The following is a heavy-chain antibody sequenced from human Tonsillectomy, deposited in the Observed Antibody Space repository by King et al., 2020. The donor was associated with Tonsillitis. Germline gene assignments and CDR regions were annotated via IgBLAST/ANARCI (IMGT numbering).Heavy chain of an antibody. CDR1: GGSFSGYY. CDR2: INHSGST. CDR3: ARGRGYCSSTSCSARYYYYYMDV. Sequence: VQLQQWGAGLLKPSETLSLTCAVYGGSFSGYYWSWIRQPPGKGLEWIGEINHSGSTNYNPSLKSRVTISVDTSKNQFSLKLSSVTAADTAVYYWARGRGYCSSTSCSARYYYYYMDVWGKGTTVTVSS. V-gene: IGHV4-34*01. J-gene: IGHJ6*03. D-gene: IGHD2-2*01.